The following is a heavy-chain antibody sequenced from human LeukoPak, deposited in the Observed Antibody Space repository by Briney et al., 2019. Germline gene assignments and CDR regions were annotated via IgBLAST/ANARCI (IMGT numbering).Heavy chain of an antibody. CDR1: GGSIGSYY. CDR2: IYYSGST. J-gene: IGHJ4*02. Sequence: PSETLSLTCTVSGGSIGSYYWSWIRQPPGKGLEWIGYIYYSGSTNYNPSLKSRVTISVDTSKNQFSLKLSSVTAADTAVYYCARGQGTVTTHWGQGTLVTVS. CDR3: ARGQGTVTTH. D-gene: IGHD4-17*01. V-gene: IGHV4-59*12.